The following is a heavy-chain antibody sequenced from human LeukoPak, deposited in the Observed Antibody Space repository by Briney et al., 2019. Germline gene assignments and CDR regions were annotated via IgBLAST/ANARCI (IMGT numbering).Heavy chain of an antibody. V-gene: IGHV4-34*01. CDR3: ARGRFDY. Sequence: SETLSLTCAVYGGSFSGYYWSWVRQPPGKGLEWIGEINHSGSTNYNPSLKSRVTISVDTSKNQFSLKLSSVTAADTAVYYCARGRFDYWGQGTLVTVSS. CDR2: INHSGST. J-gene: IGHJ4*02. CDR1: GGSFSGYY.